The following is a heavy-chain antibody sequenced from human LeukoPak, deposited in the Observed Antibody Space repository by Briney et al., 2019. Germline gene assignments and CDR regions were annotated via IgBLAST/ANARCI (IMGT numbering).Heavy chain of an antibody. V-gene: IGHV4-59*01. D-gene: IGHD2-21*01. CDR3: ARDREFRY. Sequence: PSETLSLTCTVSGGSISNYYWSWIRQPPGKGLEWIGYIYNGGNTDYNPFLKSRVTISVDTSKNQFSLKLNSVTAADTAVYYCARDREFRYWRQGTLVTVSS. CDR2: IYNGGNT. J-gene: IGHJ4*02. CDR1: GGSISNYY.